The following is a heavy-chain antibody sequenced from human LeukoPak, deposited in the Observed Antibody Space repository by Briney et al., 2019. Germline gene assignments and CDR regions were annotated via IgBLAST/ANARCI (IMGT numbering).Heavy chain of an antibody. CDR2: INHSGST. J-gene: IGHJ4*02. CDR1: GGSITNYY. D-gene: IGHD3-22*01. CDR3: ARTTNYYDSSGYYFTYFDY. Sequence: SDTLSLTCTVSGGSITNYYWSWIRQPPGKGLEWIGEINHSGSTNYNPSLKSRVTISVDTSKNQFSLKLSSVTAADTAVYYCARTTNYYDSSGYYFTYFDYWGQGTLVTVSS. V-gene: IGHV4-34*01.